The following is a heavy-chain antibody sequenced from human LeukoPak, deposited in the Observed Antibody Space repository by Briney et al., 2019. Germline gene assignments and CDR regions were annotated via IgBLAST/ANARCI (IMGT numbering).Heavy chain of an antibody. J-gene: IGHJ3*02. V-gene: IGHV4-39*07. CDR3: ARSPSLVAFDI. CDR2: IYDSGST. Sequence: SETLSLTCTVSGASISGSGYYWGWIRQPPGKGLEWIGNIYDSGSTNYNPSLKSRVTISVDTSKNQFSLKVSSVTAADTAVYYCARSPSLVAFDIWGQGTMVTVSS. CDR1: GASISGSGYY.